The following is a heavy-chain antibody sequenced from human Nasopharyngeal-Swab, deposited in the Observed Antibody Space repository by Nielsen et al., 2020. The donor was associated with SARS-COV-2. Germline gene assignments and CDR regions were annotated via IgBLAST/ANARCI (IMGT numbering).Heavy chain of an antibody. CDR3: ARSPAAIQSWFDP. CDR2: ISYDGSNK. J-gene: IGHJ5*02. D-gene: IGHD2-2*01. CDR1: GFTFSSYA. V-gene: IGHV3-30-3*01. Sequence: GESLKISCAASGFTFSSYAMHWVRQAPGKGLEWVAVISYDGSNKYYADSVKGRFTISRGNSKNTLYLQMNSLRAEDTAVYYCARSPAAIQSWFDPWGQGTLVTVSS.